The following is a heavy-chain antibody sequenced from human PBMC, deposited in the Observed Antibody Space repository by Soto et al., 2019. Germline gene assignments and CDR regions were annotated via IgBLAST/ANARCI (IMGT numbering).Heavy chain of an antibody. CDR1: GYTFTSYG. Sequence: QVQLVQSGAEVKKPGASVKVSCNASGYTFTSYGISWVRQAPGQGLEWMGWISAYNGNTNYAQKLQGRVTMTTDTSTSTAYMELRSLRSDDTAVYYCARLHYYGSGSYGGYYYGMDVWGQGTTVTVSS. CDR3: ARLHYYGSGSYGGYYYGMDV. V-gene: IGHV1-18*01. CDR2: ISAYNGNT. D-gene: IGHD3-10*01. J-gene: IGHJ6*02.